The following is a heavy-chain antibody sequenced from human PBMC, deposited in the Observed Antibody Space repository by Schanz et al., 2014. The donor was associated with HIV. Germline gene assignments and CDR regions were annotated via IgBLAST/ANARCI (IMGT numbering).Heavy chain of an antibody. Sequence: QVQLVESGGGVVQPGASVRLSCAVSGFTFSVFGMHWVRQAPGKGLEWVAYDGRKTYYADSVKGRFTISRDNSKNTLYLQMNSLRAEDTAVYYCTGGLYYDSTPFDPWGQGTLVTVSS. CDR3: TGGLYYDSTPFDP. J-gene: IGHJ5*02. CDR1: GFTFSVFG. V-gene: IGHV3-30*02. D-gene: IGHD3-22*01. CDR2: DGRKT.